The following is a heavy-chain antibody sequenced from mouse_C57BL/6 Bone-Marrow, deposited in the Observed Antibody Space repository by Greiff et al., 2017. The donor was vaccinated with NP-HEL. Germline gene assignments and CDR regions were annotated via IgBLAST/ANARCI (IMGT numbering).Heavy chain of an antibody. CDR1: GYTFTDYY. CDR3: ASIYYGSPYGY. D-gene: IGHD2-1*01. Sequence: EVQLQQSGPELVKPGASVKISCKASGYTFTDYYMNWVKQSHGKSLEWIGDINPNNGGTSYNQKFKGKATLTVDKSSSTAYMELRSLTSEASAVYYCASIYYGSPYGYWGQGTTLTVSS. V-gene: IGHV1-26*01. CDR2: INPNNGGT. J-gene: IGHJ2*01.